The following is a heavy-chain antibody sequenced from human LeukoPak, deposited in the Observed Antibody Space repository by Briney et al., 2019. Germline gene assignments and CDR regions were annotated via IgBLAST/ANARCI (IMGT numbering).Heavy chain of an antibody. CDR1: GFTFSSYW. CDR2: VNSDVSST. V-gene: IGHV3-74*01. Sequence: GGSLRLSCAASGFTFSSYWMYWVRQAPGMGLVWVSRVNSDVSSTTYADSVKGRFTISRDNAKNTLYLQMNGLRAEDTAVYYCAGGTWVSGMDVWGQGTTVTVSS. J-gene: IGHJ6*02. CDR3: AGGTWVSGMDV. D-gene: IGHD2-15*01.